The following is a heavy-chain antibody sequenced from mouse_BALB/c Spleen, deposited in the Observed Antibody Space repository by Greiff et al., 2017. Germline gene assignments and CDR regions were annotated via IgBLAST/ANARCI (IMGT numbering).Heavy chain of an antibody. Sequence: QVQLKESGAELAKPGASVKMSCKASGYTFTSYWMHWVKQRPGQGLEWIGYINPSTGYTEYTQKFKDKATLTADKSSSTAYMQLSSLTSEDSAVYYCAKPFTTVVRFAYWGQGTLVTVSA. CDR3: AKPFTTVVRFAY. D-gene: IGHD1-1*01. CDR1: GYTFTSYW. J-gene: IGHJ3*01. V-gene: IGHV1-7*01. CDR2: INPSTGYT.